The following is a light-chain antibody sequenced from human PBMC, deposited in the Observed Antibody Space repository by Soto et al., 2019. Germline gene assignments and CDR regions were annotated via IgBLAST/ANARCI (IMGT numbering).Light chain of an antibody. J-gene: IGLJ3*02. CDR3: CSYAGTYTWV. CDR2: DVT. V-gene: IGLV2-11*01. CDR1: SSDVGGYDY. Sequence: QSALAQPRSVSGSPGQSLTISCTGTSSDVGGYDYVSWYQQHPDRAPKLMIYDVTQRPSGVSNRFSGSKSGNTASLTISGLQAEDEGDYYCCSYAGTYTWVLGGGTKLTVL.